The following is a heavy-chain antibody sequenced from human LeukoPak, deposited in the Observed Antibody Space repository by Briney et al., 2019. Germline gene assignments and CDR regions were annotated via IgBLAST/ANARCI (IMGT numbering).Heavy chain of an antibody. D-gene: IGHD1-26*01. V-gene: IGHV4-61*02. CDR3: ARGVGAYYMDV. J-gene: IGHJ6*03. CDR1: GASISSGSNS. CDR2: INTSGTT. Sequence: PSETLSLTCTVSGASISSGSNSWGWIRQPAGKGLEWIGRINTSGTTNYNPSLKSRVTMSIDTSKNQLSLKLSSVTAADTAVYYRARGVGAYYMDVWGKGTTVTISS.